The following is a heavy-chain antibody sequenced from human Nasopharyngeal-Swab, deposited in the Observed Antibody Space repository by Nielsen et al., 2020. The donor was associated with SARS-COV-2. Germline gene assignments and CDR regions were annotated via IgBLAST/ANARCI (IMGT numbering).Heavy chain of an antibody. Sequence: ASVKVSFKASGDTFTSHYMDLVRKAPGQGLEWMGIINPSGGSTSYAQKFQVRVTMTRDTSTSTVYMELSSLRSEDTAVYYCAGGSSNRYYFDYWGQGTLVTVSS. D-gene: IGHD2-2*01. CDR3: AGGSSNRYYFDY. CDR2: INPSGGST. J-gene: IGHJ4*02. V-gene: IGHV1-46*01. CDR1: GDTFTSHY.